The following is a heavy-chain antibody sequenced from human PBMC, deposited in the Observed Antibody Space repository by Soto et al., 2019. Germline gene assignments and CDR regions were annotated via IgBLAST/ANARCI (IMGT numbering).Heavy chain of an antibody. Sequence: QVQLVESGGGVVQPGRSLRLSCAASGFTFSSYGMHWVRQAPGKGLEWVAVISYDGSNKYYADSVKGRFTISRDNSKNTLDLHVNSRSAEDTGVYYGAKGDYYDGSGFGYWGQGTMVTVS. CDR2: ISYDGSNK. V-gene: IGHV3-30*18. CDR1: GFTFSSYG. D-gene: IGHD3-22*01. CDR3: AKGDYYDGSGFGY. J-gene: IGHJ1*01.